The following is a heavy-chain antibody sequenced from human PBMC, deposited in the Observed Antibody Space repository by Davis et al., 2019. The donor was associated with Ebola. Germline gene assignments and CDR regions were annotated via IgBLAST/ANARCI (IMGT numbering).Heavy chain of an antibody. Sequence: MPGGSLRLSCTVSGGSISSYYWSWIRQPPGKGLEWIGYIYYSGSTNHNPSLKSRVTISVDTSKNQFSLKLSSVTAADTAVYYCARVRDIVVVPAAISGWFDPWGQGTLVTVSS. CDR3: ARVRDIVVVPAAISGWFDP. J-gene: IGHJ5*02. CDR1: GGSISSYY. D-gene: IGHD2-2*02. V-gene: IGHV4-59*01. CDR2: IYYSGST.